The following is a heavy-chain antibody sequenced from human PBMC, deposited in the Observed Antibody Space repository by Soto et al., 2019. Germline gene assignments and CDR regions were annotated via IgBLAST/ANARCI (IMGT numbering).Heavy chain of an antibody. CDR1: GGSISNYY. D-gene: IGHD2-15*01. Sequence: PSETLSLTCTVSGGSISNYYWSWLRQPAGKRLEWIGRFYTSGGTNYNPSLKSRLTIAVDTSKNQFSLNLYSVTAADTAVYYCAVSVYCSGGSCYSGLFDSWGQGTLVTVSS. CDR3: AVSVYCSGGSCYSGLFDS. J-gene: IGHJ4*02. V-gene: IGHV4-4*07. CDR2: FYTSGGT.